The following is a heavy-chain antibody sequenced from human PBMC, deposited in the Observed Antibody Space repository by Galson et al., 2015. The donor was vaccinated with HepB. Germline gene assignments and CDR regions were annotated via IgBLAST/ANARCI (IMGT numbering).Heavy chain of an antibody. D-gene: IGHD3-10*01. J-gene: IGHJ4*02. CDR2: IYSGGST. CDR1: GFTFSSYG. Sequence: SLRLSCAASGFTFSSYGMHWVRQAPGKGLEWVSVIYSGGSTYYADSVKGRFTISRDNSKNTLYLQMNSLRAEDTAVYYCAREGKWFGESYDYWGQGTLVTVSS. V-gene: IGHV3-NL1*01. CDR3: AREGKWFGESYDY.